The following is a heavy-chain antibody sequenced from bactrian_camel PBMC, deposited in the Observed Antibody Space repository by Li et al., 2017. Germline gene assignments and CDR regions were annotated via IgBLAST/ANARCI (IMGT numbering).Heavy chain of an antibody. J-gene: IGHJ4*01. CDR3: TTRSSMGRAQFYNY. D-gene: IGHD3*01. CDR2: VSWSGDSS. V-gene: IGHV3S40*01. Sequence: DVQLVESGGGLVQPGGSLRVSCAASGFTFSSYYMNWVRQAPGKGLEWVSEVSWSGDSSNYADSVKGQFTISRDNAKNTVYLQMNTLKPEDTAVYYCTTRSSMGRAQFYNYWGQGTQVTVS. CDR1: GFTFSSYY.